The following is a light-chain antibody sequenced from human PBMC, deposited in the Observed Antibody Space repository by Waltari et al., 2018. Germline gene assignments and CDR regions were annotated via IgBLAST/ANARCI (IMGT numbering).Light chain of an antibody. CDR3: QQSYSAPRT. CDR1: QSISTY. CDR2: AAS. J-gene: IGKJ1*01. V-gene: IGKV1-39*01. Sequence: DIQMTQSPSSLSASVGDRVTITCWASQSISTYVNWYQQKPEKAPKLLIAAASRLQSGVPSRFSGSGSGTDFTLAISSLQPEDFGSYYCQQSYSAPRTFGQGTRVDIK.